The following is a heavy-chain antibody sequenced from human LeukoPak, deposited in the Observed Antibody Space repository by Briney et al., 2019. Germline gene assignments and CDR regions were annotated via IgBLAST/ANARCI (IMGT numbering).Heavy chain of an antibody. J-gene: IGHJ3*01. D-gene: IGHD3-10*01. V-gene: IGHV6-1*01. CDR3: ARVSPTVMVRGVIV. CDR1: EYSVSSDSAA. Sequence: SQTLSLTCDISEYSVSSDSAAWNWIRQSPSRGLEWLGRTYYRSKWYNDYAISVKSRIAINPDTSKNQFSLQLNSVTAAGTAVYYCARVSPTVMVRGVIVWGQGTMVTVSS. CDR2: TYYRSKWYN.